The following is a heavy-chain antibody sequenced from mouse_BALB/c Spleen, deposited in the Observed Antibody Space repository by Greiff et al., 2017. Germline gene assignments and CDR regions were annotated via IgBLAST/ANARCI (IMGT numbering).Heavy chain of an antibody. D-gene: IGHD1-1*01. CDR3: ARPYYSGSSYGWYFDV. V-gene: IGHV14-3*02. Sequence: EVQLQQSGAELVKPGASVKLSCTASGFNIKDTYMHWVKQRPEQGLEWIGRIDPANGNTKYDPKFQGKATITADTSSNTAYLQLSSLTSEDTAVYYCARPYYSGSSYGWYFDVWGAGTTVTVSS. CDR2: IDPANGNT. CDR1: GFNIKDTY. J-gene: IGHJ1*01.